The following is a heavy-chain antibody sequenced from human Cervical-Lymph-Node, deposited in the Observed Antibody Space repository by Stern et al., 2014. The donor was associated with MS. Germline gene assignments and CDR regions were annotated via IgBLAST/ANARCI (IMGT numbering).Heavy chain of an antibody. Sequence: VQLVQSGAEIRTPGASVKISCEASGYTFTTYYMHWVRQAPGQGLAWVALVNPSGGKTTYAQRFQGRFTVTGDTSTSTVYMELTGLRSEDTAVYYCARVLSLATSDSWGQGTLVIVSS. CDR3: ARVLSLATSDS. J-gene: IGHJ4*02. CDR2: VNPSGGKT. CDR1: GYTFTTYY. V-gene: IGHV1-46*01. D-gene: IGHD1-1*01.